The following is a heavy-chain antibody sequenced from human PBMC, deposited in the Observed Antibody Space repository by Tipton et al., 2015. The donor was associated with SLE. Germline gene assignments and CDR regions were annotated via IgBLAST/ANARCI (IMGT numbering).Heavy chain of an antibody. CDR3: ARFGVILDAFDI. CDR2: IYTSGST. V-gene: IGHV4-61*02. Sequence: TLSLTCAVSGGSISSGGYSWSWIRQPPGKGLEWIGRIYTSGSTNYNPSLKSRVTISVDTSKNQFSLKLSSVTAADTAVYYCARFGVILDAFDIWGQGTMVTVSS. CDR1: GGSISSGGYS. D-gene: IGHD3-16*01. J-gene: IGHJ3*02.